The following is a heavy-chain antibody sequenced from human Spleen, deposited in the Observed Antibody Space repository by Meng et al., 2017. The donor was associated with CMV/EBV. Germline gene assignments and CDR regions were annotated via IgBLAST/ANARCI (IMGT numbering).Heavy chain of an antibody. V-gene: IGHV4-30-4*08. CDR2: IYYSGST. CDR1: GGSISSGDYY. J-gene: IGHJ4*02. D-gene: IGHD3-3*01. Sequence: QVQRQGSGPGLVKPSQTLFLTCPVSGGSISSGDYYWSWIRQPPGKGLEWIGYIYYSGSTYYNPSLKSRVTISVDTSKNQFSLKLSSVTAADTAVYYCARARTIFALDYWGQGTLVTVSS. CDR3: ARARTIFALDY.